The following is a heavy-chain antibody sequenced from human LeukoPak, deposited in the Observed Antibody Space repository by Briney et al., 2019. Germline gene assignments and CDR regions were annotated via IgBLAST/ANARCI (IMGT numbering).Heavy chain of an antibody. V-gene: IGHV4-39*01. CDR2: IYYSGST. CDR3: ARLPDTAMVED. D-gene: IGHD5-18*01. J-gene: IGHJ4*02. CDR1: GGSISSSSYY. Sequence: SETLSLTCTVSGGSISSSSYYWGWIRQPPGKGLEWIGSIYYSGSTYYNPSLKGRVTISVDTSKNQFSLKLSSVTAADTAVYYCARLPDTAMVEDWGQGTLVTVSS.